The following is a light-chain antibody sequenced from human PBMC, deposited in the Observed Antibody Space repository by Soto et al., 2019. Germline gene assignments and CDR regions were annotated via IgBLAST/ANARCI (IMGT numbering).Light chain of an antibody. CDR3: QSYDNSLSGSEVV. Sequence: QLVLTQPPSVSGAPGQRVTISCTGSSSNIGSGYDVHWYQQIPGRAPKLLIYGNTNRPSGVPERFSATKSGTSASLAITGLQADDEADYYCQSYDNSLSGSEVVFGGGTQLTVL. V-gene: IGLV1-40*01. CDR2: GNT. CDR1: SSNIGSGYD. J-gene: IGLJ3*02.